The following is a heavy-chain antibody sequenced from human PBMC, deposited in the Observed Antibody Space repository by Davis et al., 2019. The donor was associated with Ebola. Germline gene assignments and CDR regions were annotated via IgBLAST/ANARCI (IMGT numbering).Heavy chain of an antibody. CDR1: GNSFSSHW. D-gene: IGHD2-21*02. Sequence: GESLKISCKDSGNSFSSHWIGWVRQMPGKGLEWMAIIYPADSDTKYSPSFQGQVTISADKSISPAYLQWSSLKASDTAMYYCARPAGDRTFNWYFDLWGRGTLVTVSS. CDR3: ARPAGDRTFNWYFDL. V-gene: IGHV5-51*01. CDR2: IYPADSDT. J-gene: IGHJ2*01.